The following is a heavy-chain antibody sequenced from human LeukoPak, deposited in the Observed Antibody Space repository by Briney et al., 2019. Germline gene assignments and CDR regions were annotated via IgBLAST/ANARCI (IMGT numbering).Heavy chain of an antibody. J-gene: IGHJ4*02. CDR1: GFTFSSYG. Sequence: GGSLRLSCAASGFTFSSYGMHWVRQAPGKGLEWVAVISYDGSNKYYADSVKGRFTISRDNSKNTLYLQMNSLRAEDTAVYYCGKEDPFDYWGQGTLVTVSS. CDR3: GKEDPFDY. CDR2: ISYDGSNK. V-gene: IGHV3-30*18.